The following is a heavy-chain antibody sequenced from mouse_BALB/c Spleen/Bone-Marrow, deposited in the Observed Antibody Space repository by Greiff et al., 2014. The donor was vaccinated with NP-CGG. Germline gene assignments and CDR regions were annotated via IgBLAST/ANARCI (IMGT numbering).Heavy chain of an antibody. J-gene: IGHJ4*01. Sequence: QVQLKESGPGLEESSQSLSISCTVSGFSLISYGVHWIRQRPGKGLEWLGVIWPGGSTNYNSALMSRLSISKDNSKSQVFLKMNSLQSDDTAMYYCARDLYYEYDVGAMDYWGQGTSVTVSS. CDR3: ARDLYYEYDVGAMDY. V-gene: IGHV2-9*02. CDR2: IWPGGST. CDR1: GFSLISYG. D-gene: IGHD2-4*01.